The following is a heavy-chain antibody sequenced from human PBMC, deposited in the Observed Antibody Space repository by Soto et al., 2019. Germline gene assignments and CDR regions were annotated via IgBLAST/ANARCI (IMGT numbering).Heavy chain of an antibody. Sequence: SETLSLTCAVYGGSFSGYYWNWIRQPPGKGLEWIGYIYYSGSTNYNPSLKSRVTISVDTSKNQFSLKLSSVTAADTAVYYCARDPGSGSYYGWFDPWGQGTLVTVSS. CDR1: GGSFSGYY. CDR3: ARDPGSGSYYGWFDP. V-gene: IGHV4-59*01. J-gene: IGHJ5*02. CDR2: IYYSGST. D-gene: IGHD3-10*01.